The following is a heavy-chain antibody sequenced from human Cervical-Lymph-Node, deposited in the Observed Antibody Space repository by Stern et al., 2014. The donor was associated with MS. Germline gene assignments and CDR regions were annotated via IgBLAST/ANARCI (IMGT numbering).Heavy chain of an antibody. CDR3: AREGADNDAFDV. V-gene: IGHV1-46*03. CDR1: GYTFIDYY. J-gene: IGHJ3*01. CDR2: INLSEGAT. Sequence: QVQLVQSGADVKKPGASVTVSCRTSGYTFIDYYIHWVRQAPGQGLEWMGIINLSEGATTYAQKFQGRVTMTRDTSTNTAYMQLGSLTSEDTAVFFCAREGADNDAFDVWGQGTMVTVSS. D-gene: IGHD1-26*01.